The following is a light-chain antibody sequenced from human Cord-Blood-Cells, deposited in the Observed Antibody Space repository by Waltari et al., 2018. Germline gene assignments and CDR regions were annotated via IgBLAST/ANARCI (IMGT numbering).Light chain of an antibody. CDR3: QQRSNWPPWT. J-gene: IGKJ1*01. CDR1: QSVSSY. V-gene: IGKV3-11*01. Sequence: EIVLTQSPATLSLSPGERATLSCRASQSVSSYLAWYQQKPGQAPRLLIYDASNRATAIPARFSGSGSGTDFTLTISSREPEDFAVYYCQQRSNWPPWTFGQGTKVESK. CDR2: DAS.